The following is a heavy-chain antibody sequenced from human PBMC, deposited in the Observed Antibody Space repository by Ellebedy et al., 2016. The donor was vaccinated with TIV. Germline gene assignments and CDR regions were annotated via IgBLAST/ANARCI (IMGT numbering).Heavy chain of an antibody. D-gene: IGHD2-2*02. CDR2: ISAYNGNT. Sequence: AASVKVSCKASGYTFTSYGITWARQAPGQGLEWMGWISAYNGNTNYAQTVQGRVTMTTDTSTSTAYMELRSLRSDDTAVYYCARDRYIKRIAWFDPWGQGTLVTVSS. V-gene: IGHV1-18*04. J-gene: IGHJ5*02. CDR3: ARDRYIKRIAWFDP. CDR1: GYTFTSYG.